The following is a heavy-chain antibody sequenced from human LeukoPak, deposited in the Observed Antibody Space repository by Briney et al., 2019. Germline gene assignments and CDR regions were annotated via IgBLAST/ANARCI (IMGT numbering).Heavy chain of an antibody. D-gene: IGHD3-22*01. V-gene: IGHV3-30*02. CDR3: ARVGDSSGYNVYSGYYGMDV. J-gene: IGHJ6*01. Sequence: GGSLRLSCAASGFSFSTYGMHWVRQAPDKGLEWLGFIRYDGVNQYYGDSVKGRISISRDNSKNTVFLQINSLRVEDTAVYYCARVGDSSGYNVYSGYYGMDVWGQGTTVTVSS. CDR1: GFSFSTYG. CDR2: IRYDGVNQ.